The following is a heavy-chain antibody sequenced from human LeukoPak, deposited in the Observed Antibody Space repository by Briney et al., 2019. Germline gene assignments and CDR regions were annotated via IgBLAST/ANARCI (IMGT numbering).Heavy chain of an antibody. D-gene: IGHD2-2*01. Sequence: GGSLRLSCAASGFTFSSNYMSWVRQAPGKGLEWVSVIYSGGSTYYADSVKGRLTISRDNSKNTLYLQMNSLRAEDTAVYYCARVVPAAQFDYWGQGTLVTVSS. CDR2: IYSGGST. CDR3: ARVVPAAQFDY. CDR1: GFTFSSNY. V-gene: IGHV3-66*01. J-gene: IGHJ4*02.